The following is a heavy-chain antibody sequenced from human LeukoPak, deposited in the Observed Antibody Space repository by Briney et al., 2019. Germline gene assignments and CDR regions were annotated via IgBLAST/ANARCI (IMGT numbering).Heavy chain of an antibody. J-gene: IGHJ4*02. CDR2: IDPSGGGT. D-gene: IGHD3-10*01. CDR1: GYTFTSYY. V-gene: IGHV1-46*01. CDR3: ASLGSGSSRIIDFDY. Sequence: ASVKVSCKASGYTFTSYYMHWVRQAPGQCLEWMGVIDPSGGGTNYAQKFHGRVTMTRDTSTSTVYMGLSSLRSEDTAMYYCASLGSGSSRIIDFDYWGQGTLVTVSS.